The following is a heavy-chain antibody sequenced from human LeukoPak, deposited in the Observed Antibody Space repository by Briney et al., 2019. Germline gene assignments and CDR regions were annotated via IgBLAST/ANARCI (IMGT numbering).Heavy chain of an antibody. CDR3: ARGSRGGYSLNY. Sequence: SETLSLTCTVTGGSISSSSYYWGWIRQPPGKGLEWIGSIYYSGSTYYNPSLKSRVTISVDTSKNQFSLKLSSVTAADTAVYYCARGSRGGYSLNYWGQGTLVTVSS. CDR1: GGSISSSSYY. V-gene: IGHV4-39*01. CDR2: IYYSGST. J-gene: IGHJ4*02. D-gene: IGHD3-16*01.